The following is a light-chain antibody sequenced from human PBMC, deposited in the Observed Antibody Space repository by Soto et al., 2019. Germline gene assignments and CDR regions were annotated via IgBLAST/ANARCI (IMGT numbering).Light chain of an antibody. CDR3: AAWDDSLNYV. Sequence: QSVLTQPPSASGTPGQRVTISCSGSNSNIGSYTVNWYQQFPGTAPKLLIHTSNQRPSGVPDRFSGSKSGTSASLAISGLKSEDEADYYCAAWDDSLNYVFGTGTKVTVL. V-gene: IGLV1-44*01. CDR1: NSNIGSYT. CDR2: TSN. J-gene: IGLJ1*01.